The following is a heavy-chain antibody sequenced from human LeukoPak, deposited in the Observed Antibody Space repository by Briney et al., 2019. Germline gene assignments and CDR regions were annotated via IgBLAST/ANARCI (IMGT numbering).Heavy chain of an antibody. CDR1: GGSFSGYY. Sequence: TSETPSLTCAVYGGSFSGYYWSWIRQPPGKGLEWIGEINHSGSTNYNPSLKSRVTISVDTSKNQFSLKLSSVTAADTAVYYCARGRVSDFWSGYYGPYYFDYWGQGTLVTVSS. D-gene: IGHD3-3*01. V-gene: IGHV4-34*01. CDR3: ARGRVSDFWSGYYGPYYFDY. CDR2: INHSGST. J-gene: IGHJ4*02.